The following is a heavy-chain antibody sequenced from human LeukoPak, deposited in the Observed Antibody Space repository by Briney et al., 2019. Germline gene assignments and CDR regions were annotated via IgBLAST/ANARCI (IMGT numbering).Heavy chain of an antibody. V-gene: IGHV4-59*01. Sequence: SEILSLTCTVSGGSISSYYWSWIRQPPGKGLEWIGYIYYSGSTNYNPSLKSRVTISVDTSKNQFSLKLSSVTAADTAVYYCARGRGAGYDSEDYWGQGTLVTVSS. D-gene: IGHD5-12*01. CDR2: IYYSGST. CDR1: GGSISSYY. J-gene: IGHJ4*02. CDR3: ARGRGAGYDSEDY.